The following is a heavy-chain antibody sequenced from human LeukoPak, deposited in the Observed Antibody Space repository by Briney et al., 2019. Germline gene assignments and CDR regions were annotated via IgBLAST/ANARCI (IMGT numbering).Heavy chain of an antibody. Sequence: LSGGSLRLSCAASGFTFSSYGMHWVRQAPGKGLEWVAFIRYDGSNKYYADSVKGRFTISRDNSKNTLYLQMNSLRAEDTAVYYCAKDKMWQQPGYPYYFDYWGQGTLVTVSS. V-gene: IGHV3-30*02. D-gene: IGHD6-13*01. J-gene: IGHJ4*02. CDR3: AKDKMWQQPGYPYYFDY. CDR2: IRYDGSNK. CDR1: GFTFSSYG.